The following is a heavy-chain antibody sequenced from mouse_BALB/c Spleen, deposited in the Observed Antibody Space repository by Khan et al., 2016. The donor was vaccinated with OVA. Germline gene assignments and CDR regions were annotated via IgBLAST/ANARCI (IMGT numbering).Heavy chain of an antibody. J-gene: IGHJ3*01. V-gene: IGHV14-1*02. D-gene: IGHD2-3*01. CDR2: IDPDNGDT. CDR3: ARDGYSPWFAY. CDR1: GFNITDYY. Sequence: EVELVESGTELVRPGALVKLSCKASGFNITDYYILWVTQRPEQGLEWIGWIDPDNGDTVYDPKFQGKASITADTSSNTAYLQLISLTSEDTAVYYCARDGYSPWFAYWGQGTLVTVSA.